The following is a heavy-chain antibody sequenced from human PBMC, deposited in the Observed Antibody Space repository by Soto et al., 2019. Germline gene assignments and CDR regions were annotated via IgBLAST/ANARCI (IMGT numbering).Heavy chain of an antibody. D-gene: IGHD3-3*01. Sequence: PSETLSLTCAVYGGSFSGYYWSWIRQPPGKGLEWIGEINHSGSTNYNPSLKSRVTISVDTSKNQFSLKLSSVTAADTAVYYCARGRRYDFWSGCLVFDYWGQGTLVTVSS. CDR2: INHSGST. J-gene: IGHJ4*02. V-gene: IGHV4-34*01. CDR3: ARGRRYDFWSGCLVFDY. CDR1: GGSFSGYY.